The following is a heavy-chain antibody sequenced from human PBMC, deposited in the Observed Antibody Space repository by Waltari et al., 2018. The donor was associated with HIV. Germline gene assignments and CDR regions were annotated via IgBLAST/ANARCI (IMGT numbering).Heavy chain of an antibody. CDR1: GYIFINSG. CDR2: IYPGDSET. D-gene: IGHD4-17*01. CDR3: ARQSYGDYWSY. V-gene: IGHV5-51*01. J-gene: IGHJ4*02. Sequence: EVQLVQSGAEVKKPGESLKISCRGSGYIFINSGIGWVRKMPGKGLGWMGIIYPGDSETRYSPSFQGQVTISADQSISTAYLQWSSLKASDTAMYYCARQSYGDYWSYWGQGTLVTVSS.